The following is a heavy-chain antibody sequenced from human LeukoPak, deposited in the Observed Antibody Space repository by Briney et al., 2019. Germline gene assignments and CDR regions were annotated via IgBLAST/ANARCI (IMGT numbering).Heavy chain of an antibody. Sequence: PGGSLRLSCAASGFTFSSYSMNWVRQAPGKGLEWVSYISSSSSTIYYADSVKGRFTISRDNAKNSLYLQMNSLRAEDTAVYYCARDSVLGYSSGWYRLEHFDYWGQGTLVTISS. D-gene: IGHD6-19*01. CDR2: ISSSSSTI. V-gene: IGHV3-48*01. CDR3: ARDSVLGYSSGWYRLEHFDY. CDR1: GFTFSSYS. J-gene: IGHJ4*02.